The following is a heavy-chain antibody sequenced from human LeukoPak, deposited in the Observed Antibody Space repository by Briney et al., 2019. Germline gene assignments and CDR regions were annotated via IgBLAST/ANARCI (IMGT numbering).Heavy chain of an antibody. CDR1: GFTFSSYG. CDR2: IRYDGSNK. V-gene: IGHV3-30*02. Sequence: GGSLRLSCAASGFTFSSYGMHWVRQAPGKGLEWVAFIRYDGSNKYYADSVKGRFTISRDNSKNTLHLQMNSLRAEDTAVYYCAKALVAGIAVAGYFDYWGQGTLVTVSS. J-gene: IGHJ4*02. CDR3: AKALVAGIAVAGYFDY. D-gene: IGHD6-19*01.